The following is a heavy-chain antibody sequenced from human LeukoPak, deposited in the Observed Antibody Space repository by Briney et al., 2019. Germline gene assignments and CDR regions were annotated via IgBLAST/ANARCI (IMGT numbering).Heavy chain of an antibody. J-gene: IGHJ5*02. CDR3: ARDPPRGVGATLDWFDP. V-gene: IGHV1-69*13. CDR2: IIPIFGTA. D-gene: IGHD1-26*01. CDR1: GGTFSSYA. Sequence: SVKVSCKASGGTFSSYAISWVRQAPGQGLEWMGGIIPIFGTANDAQKFQGRVTITADESTSTAYMELSSLRSEDTAVYYCARDPPRGVGATLDWFDPWGQGTLVTVSS.